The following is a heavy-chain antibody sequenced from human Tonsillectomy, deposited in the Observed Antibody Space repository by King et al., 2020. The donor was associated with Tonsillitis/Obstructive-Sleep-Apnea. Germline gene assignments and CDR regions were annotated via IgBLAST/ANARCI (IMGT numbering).Heavy chain of an antibody. V-gene: IGHV3-74*01. CDR2: INTDGSST. CDR3: ASDIVVVPAATDY. Sequence: VQLVESGGGLVQPGGSLRLSCAASGFTFSSYWMHWVRQAPGKGLVWVSRINTDGSSTSYAYSVKGRFTISRDNAQNTLYLQMNSLRAEDTAVYYCASDIVVVPAATDYWGQATLVTVSS. D-gene: IGHD2-2*01. CDR1: GFTFSSYW. J-gene: IGHJ4*02.